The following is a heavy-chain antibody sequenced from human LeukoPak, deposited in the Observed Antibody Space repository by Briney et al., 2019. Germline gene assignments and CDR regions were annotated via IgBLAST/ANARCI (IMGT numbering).Heavy chain of an antibody. CDR2: ISSSSSYI. V-gene: IGHV3-21*01. D-gene: IGHD3-3*01. CDR3: ARDRRRNFWSGYPYYMDV. CDR1: GFTFSSYS. J-gene: IGHJ6*03. Sequence: GGSLRLSCAASGFTFSSYSMNWVRQAPGKGLEWVSSISSSSSYIYYADSVKGRFTISRDNAKNSLYLQMNSLRAEDTAVYYCARDRRRNFWSGYPYYMDVWGKGTTVTVSS.